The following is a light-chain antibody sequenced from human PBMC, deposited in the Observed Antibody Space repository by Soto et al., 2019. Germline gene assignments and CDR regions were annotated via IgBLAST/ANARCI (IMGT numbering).Light chain of an antibody. CDR1: RSLSASY. Sequence: EIVWTQFPGTLSLSPGETATLSCRARRSLSASYLAWYQKKPGQAPRLLIFAASSRATGIPDRFSGSGSGTDFTLTISRLETEEFAVYYCQQYNDRPPIAFGQGTRLAI. J-gene: IGKJ5*01. CDR2: AAS. CDR3: QQYNDRPPIA. V-gene: IGKV3-20*01.